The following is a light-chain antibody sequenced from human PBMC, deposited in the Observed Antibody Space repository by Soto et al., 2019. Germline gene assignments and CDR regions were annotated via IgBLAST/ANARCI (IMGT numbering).Light chain of an antibody. CDR1: TGAVTSRHY. CDR3: LPYYGDIHV. Sequence: QAVVPQEPSLTVSPGGTVTLTCASSTGAVTSRHYPNWFQQKPGQEPRALIYSTDNKHSWTPARFSGSLLGGKAALTRSDVQPEDEAEYFCLPYYGDIHVFGTGTKLTAL. V-gene: IGLV7-43*01. CDR2: STD. J-gene: IGLJ1*01.